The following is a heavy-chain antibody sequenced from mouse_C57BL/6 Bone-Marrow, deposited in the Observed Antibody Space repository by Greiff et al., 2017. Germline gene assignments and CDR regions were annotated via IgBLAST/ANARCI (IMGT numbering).Heavy chain of an antibody. CDR3: AINYDGSRAWFAY. V-gene: IGHV1-78*01. CDR2: IYPRDGST. CDR1: GYTFTDHT. D-gene: IGHD1-1*01. Sequence: VQLQQSDAELVKPGASVKISCKVSGYTFTDHTIHWMKQRPEQGLEWIGYIYPRDGSTKYNEKFKGKATLTADKSSSTAYMQLNSLTSEDSAVYFCAINYDGSRAWFAYWGQGTLVTVSA. J-gene: IGHJ3*01.